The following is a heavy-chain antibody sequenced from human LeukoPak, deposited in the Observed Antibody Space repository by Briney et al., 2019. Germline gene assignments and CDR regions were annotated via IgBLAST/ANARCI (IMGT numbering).Heavy chain of an antibody. J-gene: IGHJ4*02. CDR3: ARGTRYSSSWIEGGDY. V-gene: IGHV1-8*01. CDR2: MNPNSGNT. D-gene: IGHD6-13*01. Sequence: ASVKVSCKASGYTFTSYDINWVRQATGQGLEWMGWMNPNSGNTGYAQKFQGRVTMIRNTSISTAYMELSSLRSEDTAVYYCARGTRYSSSWIEGGDYWGQGTLVTVSS. CDR1: GYTFTSYD.